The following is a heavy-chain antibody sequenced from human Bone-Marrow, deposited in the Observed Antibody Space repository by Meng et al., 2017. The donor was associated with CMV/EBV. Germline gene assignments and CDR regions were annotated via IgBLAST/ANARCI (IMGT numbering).Heavy chain of an antibody. V-gene: IGHV1-18*01. CDR3: ARDKTTVTLYYYYYGMDV. CDR1: GYTFTSYG. Sequence: ASVKVSCKASGYTFTSYGISWVRQAPGQGLEWMGWISAYNGNTNYAQKLQGRVTMTTDTSTSTAYMELRSLRSDDTAVYYCARDKTTVTLYYYYYGMDVWVQGTTVTVSS. D-gene: IGHD4-11*01. CDR2: ISAYNGNT. J-gene: IGHJ6*02.